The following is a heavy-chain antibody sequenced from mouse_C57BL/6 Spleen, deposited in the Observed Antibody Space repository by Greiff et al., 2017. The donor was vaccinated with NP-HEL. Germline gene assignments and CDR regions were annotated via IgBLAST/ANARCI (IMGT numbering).Heavy chain of an antibody. CDR3: ARSGDSTVVAHFDC. V-gene: IGHV1-55*01. J-gene: IGHJ2*01. Sequence: QVQLQQPGAELVKPGASVKMSCKASGYTFTSYWITWVKQRPGQGLEWIGDIHPGSGSTNYNEKFKSKATLTVDTSSSTAYMQLSSLTSEDSAVYYCARSGDSTVVAHFDCWGKGTTLTVAS. CDR2: IHPGSGST. CDR1: GYTFTSYW. D-gene: IGHD1-1*01.